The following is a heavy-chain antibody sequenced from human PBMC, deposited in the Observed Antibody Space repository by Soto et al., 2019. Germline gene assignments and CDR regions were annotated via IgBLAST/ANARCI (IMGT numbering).Heavy chain of an antibody. CDR3: ARGTELRYCTSSSCPGLDV. V-gene: IGHV3-7*03. CDR1: GFTSSSYW. CDR2: IAQDGSEK. Sequence: ESGGGLVQPGGSLRLSCAASGFTSSSYWMTWVRQAPGKGLEWVANIAQDGSEKHYVDSVKGRFTISRDNGKNSLSLQMNSLRAEDTAVYYCARGTELRYCTSSSCPGLDVWGQGTTVTVSS. J-gene: IGHJ6*02. D-gene: IGHD2-2*01.